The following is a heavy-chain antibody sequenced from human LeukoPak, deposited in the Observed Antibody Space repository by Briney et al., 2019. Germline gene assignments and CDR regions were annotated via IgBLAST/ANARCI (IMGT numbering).Heavy chain of an antibody. V-gene: IGHV3-7*01. CDR2: IKLDGSEK. J-gene: IGHJ3*02. Sequence: GGSLRLSCAASGFTFSTYWMSWARQTPGRGLEWVATIKLDGSEKYYVDSVKGRFTISRDNAKKSLYLQMNSLRADDTAVYYCARDRSDILTGYNDAFDIWGHGTKVTVSS. CDR1: GFTFSTYW. D-gene: IGHD3-9*01. CDR3: ARDRSDILTGYNDAFDI.